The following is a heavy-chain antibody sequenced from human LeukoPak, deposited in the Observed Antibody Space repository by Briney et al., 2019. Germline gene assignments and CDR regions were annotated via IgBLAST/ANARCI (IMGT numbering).Heavy chain of an antibody. CDR1: GYTFTSYG. D-gene: IGHD3-10*01. V-gene: IGHV1-18*01. Sequence: ASVKVSCKASGYTFTSYGISWVRQAPGQGLDWMGWISAYNGNTNYAQKLQGRVTMTTDTSTSTAYMELRSLSSDDTAVYYCARSDYHNSGSYTVFDAFDIWGQGTRVTVSS. J-gene: IGHJ3*02. CDR2: ISAYNGNT. CDR3: ARSDYHNSGSYTVFDAFDI.